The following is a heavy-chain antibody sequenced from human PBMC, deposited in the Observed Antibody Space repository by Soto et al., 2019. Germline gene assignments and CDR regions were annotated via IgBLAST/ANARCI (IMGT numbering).Heavy chain of an antibody. V-gene: IGHV3-30-3*01. CDR1: GFTFSSYA. CDR2: ISYDGSNK. D-gene: IGHD6-19*01. CDR3: ARDEKAVAGGGWFDP. J-gene: IGHJ5*02. Sequence: QVQLVESGGGVVQPGRSLRLSCAASGFTFSSYAMHWVRQAPGKGLEWVAVISYDGSNKYYADSVKGRFTISRDNSKNTLYLQMNSLRAEDTAVYYCARDEKAVAGGGWFDPWGQGTLVIVFS.